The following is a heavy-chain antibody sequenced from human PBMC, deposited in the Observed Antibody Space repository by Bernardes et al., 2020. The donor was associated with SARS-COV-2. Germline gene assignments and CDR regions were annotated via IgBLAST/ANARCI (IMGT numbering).Heavy chain of an antibody. CDR3: ARDGGYSSSWDSTHYYYYGMDV. CDR1: GFTFSSYW. CDR2: IKQDGSEK. V-gene: IGHV3-7*03. J-gene: IGHJ6*02. Sequence: GGSLRLSCAASGFTFSSYWMSLVRQAPGKGLEWVANIKQDGSEKYYVDSVKGRFTISRDNAKNSLYLQMNSLRAEDTAVYYCARDGGYSSSWDSTHYYYYGMDVWGQGTTVTVSS. D-gene: IGHD6-13*01.